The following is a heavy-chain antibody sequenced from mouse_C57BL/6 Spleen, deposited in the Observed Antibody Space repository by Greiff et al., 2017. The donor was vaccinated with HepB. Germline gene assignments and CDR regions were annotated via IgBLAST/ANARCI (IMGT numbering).Heavy chain of an antibody. D-gene: IGHD2-1*01. J-gene: IGHJ2*01. CDR1: GYTFTSYW. CDR2: IDPTDSYT. V-gene: IGHV1-59*01. CDR3: AREGNYGTPDY. Sequence: VQLQQSGAELVRPGTSVKLSCKASGYTFTSYWMHWVKQRPGQGLEWIGVIDPTDSYTNYNQKFKGKATLTVDTSSSTAYLQLSSRTSADSAVYYCAREGNYGTPDYGGQGTTLTVSS.